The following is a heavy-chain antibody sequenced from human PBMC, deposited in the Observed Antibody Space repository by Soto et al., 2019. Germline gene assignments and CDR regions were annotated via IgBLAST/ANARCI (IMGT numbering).Heavy chain of an antibody. J-gene: IGHJ4*02. V-gene: IGHV2-5*02. CDR1: GFSLTTHGVA. CDR2: IYWDDDK. D-gene: IGHD4-17*01. CDR3: AHASRYYGGKAFGY. Sequence: QITLKESGPTLVKPTQTLTLTCTFSGFSLTTHGVAVGWIRKPPGKALEWLALIYWDDDKRYSPSLRSRLTITKDTSKNHVVRTMTNMDPVDTATYYGAHASRYYGGKAFGYWGQGTLVTVSS.